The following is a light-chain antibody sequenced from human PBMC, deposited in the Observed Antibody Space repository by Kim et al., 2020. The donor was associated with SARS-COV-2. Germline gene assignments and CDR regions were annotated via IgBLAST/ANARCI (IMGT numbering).Light chain of an antibody. CDR3: QRYNGYPLA. Sequence: DIQMTQSPSTLSVSVGDRVTMTCRASQTINSWLAWYQQKPGKAPKLLIYTASTLQNGVPSRFSGSKSGTEFTLTISSLQPEDFATYYCQRYNGYPLAFGRET. CDR2: TAS. J-gene: IGKJ4*01. CDR1: QTINSW. V-gene: IGKV1-5*03.